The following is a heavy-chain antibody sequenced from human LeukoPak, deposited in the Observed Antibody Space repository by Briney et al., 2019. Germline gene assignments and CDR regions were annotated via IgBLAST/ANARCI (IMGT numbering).Heavy chain of an antibody. D-gene: IGHD1-26*01. J-gene: IGHJ3*02. V-gene: IGHV1-69*02. Sequence: SVKVSCKASGYTFTGYYMHWVRQAPGQGLEWMGRIIPILGIANYAQKFQGRVTITADKSTSTAYMELSSLRSEDTAVYYCARLGVGSDAFDIWGQGTMATVSS. CDR2: IIPILGIA. CDR3: ARLGVGSDAFDI. CDR1: GYTFTGYY.